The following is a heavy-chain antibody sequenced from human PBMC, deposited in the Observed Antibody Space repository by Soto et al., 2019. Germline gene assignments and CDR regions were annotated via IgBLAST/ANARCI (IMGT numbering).Heavy chain of an antibody. CDR3: ARDPLAPYY. CDR1: GYTFTSYV. CDR2: ISAYNGNT. D-gene: IGHD1-1*01. J-gene: IGHJ4*02. Sequence: ASVKVSCKASGYTFTSYVFTWVRQAPGQGLEWMGWISAYNGNTNYAQNLQGRVTMTTDTSTSTAYMEVRSLRSDDTAVYYCARDPLAPYYWGRGTLVTVSS. V-gene: IGHV1-18*01.